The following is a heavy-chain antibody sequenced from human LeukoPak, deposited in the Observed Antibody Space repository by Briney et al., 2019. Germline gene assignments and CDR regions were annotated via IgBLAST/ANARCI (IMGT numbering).Heavy chain of an antibody. CDR1: GGSFSGYY. J-gene: IGHJ4*02. CDR2: IYQSGST. V-gene: IGHV4-34*01. D-gene: IGHD3-10*01. CDR3: ARVGLPDIEFGEPDY. Sequence: SETLSLTCAVYGGSFSGYYWSWIRQPPGKGLEWIGSIYQSGSTYYNPSLKSRVTISVDTSKNQFSLKLSSVTAADTAVYYCARVGLPDIEFGEPDYWGQGTLVTVSS.